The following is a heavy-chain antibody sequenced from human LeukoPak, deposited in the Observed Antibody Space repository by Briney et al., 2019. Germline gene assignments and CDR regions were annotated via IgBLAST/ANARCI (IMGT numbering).Heavy chain of an antibody. CDR2: INWNGGST. V-gene: IGHV3-20*04. Sequence: PGGSLRLSCAASGFTFTDYDMTWVRQAPGKGLEWVSGINWNGGSTSYADSVKGRFIISRDNANNPLYLQMNTLRAEDTALYYCARRNYLYSVYYYYYMDVWGKGTTVTVSS. CDR1: GFTFTDYD. J-gene: IGHJ6*03. D-gene: IGHD2-15*01. CDR3: ARRNYLYSVYYYYYMDV.